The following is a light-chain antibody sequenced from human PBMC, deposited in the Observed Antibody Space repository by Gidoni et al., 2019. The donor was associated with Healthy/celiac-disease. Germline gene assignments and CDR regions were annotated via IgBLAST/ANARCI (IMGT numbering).Light chain of an antibody. CDR2: DAS. CDR1: QSVSSY. V-gene: IGKV3-11*01. Sequence: ELVLTQSPATLSLSPGERATLSCRASQSVSSYLAWYQQKPGQAPRLLIYDASNRATGSPARFSGSGSGTDFTLTISSREPEDFAVYYCQQRSNWPGITFGQGTRLEIK. CDR3: QQRSNWPGIT. J-gene: IGKJ5*01.